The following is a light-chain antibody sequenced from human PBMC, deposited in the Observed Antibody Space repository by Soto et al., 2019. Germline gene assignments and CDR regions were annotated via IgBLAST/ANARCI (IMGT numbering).Light chain of an antibody. CDR2: GAS. Sequence: DIVLTQSPGTLSLSAGDSATLSCRASQSVSSNLAWYQQKPGQAPRLLIYGASTRATGIPARFSGSGSGTEFTLTISSLEPEDFAVYYCQQSSKWPPITCGQGTRLEIK. J-gene: IGKJ5*01. CDR3: QQSSKWPPIT. V-gene: IGKV3-11*01. CDR1: QSVSSN.